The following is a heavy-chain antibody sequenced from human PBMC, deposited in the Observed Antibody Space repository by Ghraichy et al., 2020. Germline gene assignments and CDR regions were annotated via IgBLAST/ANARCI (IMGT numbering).Heavy chain of an antibody. CDR3: ARFKAGKQIPFDY. J-gene: IGHJ4*02. CDR1: GGSFSGYY. V-gene: IGHV4-34*01. Sequence: SETLSLTCAVYGGSFSGYYWSWIRQPPGKGLEWIGEINHSGSTNYNPSLKSRVTISVDTSKNQFSLKLSSVTAADTAVYYCARFKAGKQIPFDYWGQGTLVTVSS. D-gene: IGHD1-1*01. CDR2: INHSGST.